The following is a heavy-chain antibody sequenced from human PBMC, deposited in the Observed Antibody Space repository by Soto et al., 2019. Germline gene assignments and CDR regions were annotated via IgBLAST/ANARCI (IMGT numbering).Heavy chain of an antibody. CDR1: GGTFSSYA. V-gene: IGHV1-69*13. CDR3: ARGLSPYYYYYGMDV. CDR2: IIPIFGSA. J-gene: IGHJ6*02. Sequence: GASVKVSCKASGGTFSSYATSWVRQAPGQGLEWMGGIIPIFGSANYAQKFQGRVTITADESTSTAYMELSSLRSEDTAVYYCARGLSPYYYYYGMDVWGQGTTVTSP.